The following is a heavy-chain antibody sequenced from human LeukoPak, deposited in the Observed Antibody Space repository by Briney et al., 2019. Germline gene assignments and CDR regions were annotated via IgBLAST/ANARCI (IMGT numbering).Heavy chain of an antibody. D-gene: IGHD2-15*01. CDR2: ISASTGNT. CDR3: ARSAVGSCDY. V-gene: IGHV1-18*01. J-gene: IGHJ4*02. CDR1: GYTFTTYG. Sequence: ASVKVSCKASGYTFTTYGISWVRQAPGQGLEWMGWISASTGNTNYPQKVQGRVTMTTDTSTSSAYMELRSLRSDDTAVYYCARSAVGSCDYWGQGTLVTVSS.